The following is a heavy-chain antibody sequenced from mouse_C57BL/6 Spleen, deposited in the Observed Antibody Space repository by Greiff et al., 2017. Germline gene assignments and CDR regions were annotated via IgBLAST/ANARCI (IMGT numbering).Heavy chain of an antibody. Sequence: EVQLVESGPGLVKPSQSLSLTCSVTGYSITSGYYWNWIRQFPGNKLEWMGYISYDGSNNYNPSLKNRISITRDTSKNPFFLKLNSVTTEDTATYYCARVLYDGHGGTMDYWGQGTSVTVSS. CDR1: GYSITSGYY. V-gene: IGHV3-6*01. CDR2: ISYDGSN. CDR3: ARVLYDGHGGTMDY. J-gene: IGHJ4*01. D-gene: IGHD2-3*01.